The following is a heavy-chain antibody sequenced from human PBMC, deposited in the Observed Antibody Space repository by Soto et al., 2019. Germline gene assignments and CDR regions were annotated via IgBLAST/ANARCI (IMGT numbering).Heavy chain of an antibody. Sequence: GSLRLSCAASGFTFSSYAMHWVRQAPGKGLEYVSAISSNGGSTYYANSVKGRFTISRDNSKNTLYLQMGSLRAEDMAVYYCARDTKSGSYSLDYWGQGP. D-gene: IGHD1-26*01. CDR3: ARDTKSGSYSLDY. CDR1: GFTFSSYA. J-gene: IGHJ4*02. V-gene: IGHV3-64*01. CDR2: ISSNGGST.